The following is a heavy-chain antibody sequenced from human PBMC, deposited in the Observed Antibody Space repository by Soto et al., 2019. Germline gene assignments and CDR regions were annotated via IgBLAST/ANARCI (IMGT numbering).Heavy chain of an antibody. CDR3: ARDREGDGYNFDC. D-gene: IGHD5-12*01. V-gene: IGHV3-48*01. CDR1: GFTFSGYS. Sequence: QLVESGGGLVQPGGSLRLSCAASGFTFSGYSMNWVRQAPGKGLQWVSYISSSSNIIHYADSVKGRFTISRDNAKNSLYMQMNSLRAEDTAVYYWARDREGDGYNFDCWGQGTLVTVSS. J-gene: IGHJ4*02. CDR2: ISSSSNII.